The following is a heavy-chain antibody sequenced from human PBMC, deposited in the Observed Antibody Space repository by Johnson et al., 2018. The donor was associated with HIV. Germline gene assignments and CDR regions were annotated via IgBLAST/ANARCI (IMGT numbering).Heavy chain of an antibody. J-gene: IGHJ3*02. CDR1: RFTVSFNY. D-gene: IGHD1-26*01. CDR2: ISGSGGSP. Sequence: VQLLESGGGLVQPGGSLRLSCAASRFTVSFNYISWVRQAPGKGLDWVSAISGSGGSPYYADSVKGRFTISRDNTKNTLYLQMNSLRPEDTALYYWAKGSKWEPRDAFDIWGQGTMVTVSS. CDR3: AKGSKWEPRDAFDI. V-gene: IGHV3-23*01.